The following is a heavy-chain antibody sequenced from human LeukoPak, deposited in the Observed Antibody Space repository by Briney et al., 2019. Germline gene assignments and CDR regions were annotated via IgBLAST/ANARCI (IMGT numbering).Heavy chain of an antibody. CDR1: GYSISSGYY. J-gene: IGHJ5*02. D-gene: IGHD3-22*01. CDR3: ARDRAYFDSTGYYS. V-gene: IGHV4-38-2*02. CDR2: IYHSGST. Sequence: SETLSLTCTVSGYSISSGYYWGWIRQPPGKGLEWIGSIYHSGSTYYNPSLKSRVTISVDTSENQFSLKLSSVTAADTAVYYCARDRAYFDSTGYYSWGQGTLVTVSS.